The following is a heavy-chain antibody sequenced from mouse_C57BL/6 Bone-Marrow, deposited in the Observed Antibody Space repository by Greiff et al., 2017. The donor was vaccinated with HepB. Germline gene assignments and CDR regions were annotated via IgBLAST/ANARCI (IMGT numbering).Heavy chain of an antibody. Sequence: QVQLQQSGAELVKPGASVKLSCKASGYTFTSYWMHWVKQRPGQGLEWIGMIHPNSGSTNYNEKFKSKATLTADKSSSTAYMQLSSLTSEDSAVYYCARRRYYPFAYWGQGTLVTVSA. V-gene: IGHV1-64*01. CDR1: GYTFTSYW. J-gene: IGHJ3*01. D-gene: IGHD1-1*01. CDR3: ARRRYYPFAY. CDR2: IHPNSGST.